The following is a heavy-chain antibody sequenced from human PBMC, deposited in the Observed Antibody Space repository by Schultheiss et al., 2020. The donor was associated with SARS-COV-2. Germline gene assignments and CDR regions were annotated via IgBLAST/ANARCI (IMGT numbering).Heavy chain of an antibody. CDR1: GFTFSSYS. CDR3: ARHDYGDYVDY. V-gene: IGHV3-48*01. Sequence: GGSLRLSFAASGFTFSSYSMNWVRQAPGKGLEWVSYISSSSSTIYYADSVKGRFTISRDNAKNSLYLQMNSLRAEDTAVYYCARHDYGDYVDYWGQGTLVTVSS. J-gene: IGHJ4*02. CDR2: ISSSSSTI. D-gene: IGHD4-17*01.